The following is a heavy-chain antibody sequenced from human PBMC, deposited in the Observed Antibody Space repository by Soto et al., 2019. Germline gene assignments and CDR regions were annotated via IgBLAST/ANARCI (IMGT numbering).Heavy chain of an antibody. J-gene: IGHJ6*02. V-gene: IGHV3-30*04. D-gene: IGHD6-13*01. CDR1: GFTFSSYT. Sequence: GGSLRLSCAASGFTFSSYTMHWVRQAPGKGLEWVAVITYNGNEYYADSVRGRFTISRDSSRTTVYLQMNSLRPGDTALYYCARELMPAAGSGDFYAMDVWGQGTTVTVSS. CDR3: ARELMPAAGSGDFYAMDV. CDR2: ITYNGNE.